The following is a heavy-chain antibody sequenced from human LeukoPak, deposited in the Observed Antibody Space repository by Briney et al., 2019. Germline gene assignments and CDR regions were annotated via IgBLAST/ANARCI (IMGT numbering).Heavy chain of an antibody. D-gene: IGHD2-8*01. J-gene: IGHJ6*04. Sequence: PGGSLRLSCAASGFTFSSYAMTWFRQAPGKGLEWFSAIIGIGVNTYYADPVKGRFPISRDNSKNTLYLQMNSLRAEDTAVYYCAISRMGDVWGKGTTVTVSS. CDR2: IIGIGVNT. CDR3: AISRMGDV. CDR1: GFTFSSYA. V-gene: IGHV3-23*01.